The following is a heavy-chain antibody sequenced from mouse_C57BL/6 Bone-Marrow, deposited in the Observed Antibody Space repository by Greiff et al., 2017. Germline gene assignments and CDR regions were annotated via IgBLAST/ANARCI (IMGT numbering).Heavy chain of an antibody. CDR1: GFNIKDDY. V-gene: IGHV14-4*01. CDR2: IDPENGDT. Sequence: VQLQQSRAELVRPGASVKLSCTASGFNIKDDYMHWVKQRPEQGLEWIGWIDPENGDTEYASKFQGKATITADTSSNTAYLQLSSLTSEDTAVYYCTTRSPWFAYWGQGTLVTVSA. J-gene: IGHJ3*01. CDR3: TTRSPWFAY.